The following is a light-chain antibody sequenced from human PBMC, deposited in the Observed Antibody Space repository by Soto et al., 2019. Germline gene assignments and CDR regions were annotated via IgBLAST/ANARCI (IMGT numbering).Light chain of an antibody. CDR2: EVS. V-gene: IGLV2-8*01. CDR1: SSDVGSYDY. J-gene: IGLJ2*01. Sequence: QSALTQPPSASGSPGQSVTISCTGTSSDVGSYDYVSWYQQHPGKAPKLMIYEVSKRPSGVPGRLSGSKSGNTASLTVSGLQVEDEADYYCSSYAGSSNLVFGGGTKLTVL. CDR3: SSYAGSSNLV.